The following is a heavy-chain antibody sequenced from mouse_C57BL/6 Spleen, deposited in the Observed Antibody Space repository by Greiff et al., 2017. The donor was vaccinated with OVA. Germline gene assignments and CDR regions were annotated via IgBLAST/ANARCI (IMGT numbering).Heavy chain of an antibody. J-gene: IGHJ4*01. CDR3: ARPGYYYGSFYAMDY. CDR2: ISSGSSTI. D-gene: IGHD1-1*01. CDR1: GFTFSDYG. Sequence: EVQRVESGGGLVKPGGSLKLSCAASGFTFSDYGMHWVRQAPETGLEWVAYISSGSSTIYYADTVKGRFTISRDNAKNTLFLQMTSLRSEDTAMYYCARPGYYYGSFYAMDYWGQGTSVTVSS. V-gene: IGHV5-17*01.